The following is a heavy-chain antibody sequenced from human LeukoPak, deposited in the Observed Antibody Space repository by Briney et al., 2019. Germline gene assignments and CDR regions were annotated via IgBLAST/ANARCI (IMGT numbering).Heavy chain of an antibody. D-gene: IGHD3-22*01. V-gene: IGHV1-18*01. Sequence: VASVKVSCKASGYTFTNYGISWVRRAPGQGLQWMGWISAKDGNTKYAEKFQGRGTMTTDTSTNTAYVELRSLRSDDTAVYYCARDRQDYYDSSGYFDNWGQGTLVTVSS. J-gene: IGHJ4*02. CDR2: ISAKDGNT. CDR3: ARDRQDYYDSSGYFDN. CDR1: GYTFTNYG.